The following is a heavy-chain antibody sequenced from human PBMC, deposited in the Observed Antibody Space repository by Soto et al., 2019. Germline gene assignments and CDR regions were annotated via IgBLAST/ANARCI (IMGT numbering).Heavy chain of an antibody. Sequence: QVHLVESGGGVVQPGQSLRLSCAASGFTFSTYAMHWLRQAPDEGLEWVAIISYDSTNKFYADSVQGRFTISRDNSQNXXYLHIISLTPDDTAVYYCAKAVPGGQFGDICCPDYGGQGTLVIVSA. V-gene: IGHV3-30*18. CDR1: GFTFSTYA. D-gene: IGHD2-15*01. CDR2: ISYDSTNK. J-gene: IGHJ4*02. CDR3: AKAVPGGQFGDICCPDY.